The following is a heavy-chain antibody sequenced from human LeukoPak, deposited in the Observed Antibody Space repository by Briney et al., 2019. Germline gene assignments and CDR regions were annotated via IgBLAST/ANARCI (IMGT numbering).Heavy chain of an antibody. Sequence: PGGSLRLSCSAPGFAFSRYAMHWVRQAPGKGLEYPSAISSNGSSTYYADSVKGRFTISRDNSRNTLHLQMSSLRVEDTAVYYCLKDSSSGSYFDYWGQGTLVTVSS. D-gene: IGHD3-10*01. J-gene: IGHJ4*02. CDR2: ISSNGSST. CDR3: LKDSSSGSYFDY. CDR1: GFAFSRYA. V-gene: IGHV3-64D*06.